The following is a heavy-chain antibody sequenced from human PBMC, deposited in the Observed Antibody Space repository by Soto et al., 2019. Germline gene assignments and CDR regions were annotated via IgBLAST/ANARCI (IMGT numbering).Heavy chain of an antibody. CDR1: GYSFTDYY. CDR3: LRQLLSPRWFEP. Sequence: ASVKVSCKASGYSFTDYYMHWVRQAPGQGLEWMGWINPHSGATNYAQNFQGRVTMTRDTSISTAYMELSRLRSDDTAVYYCLRQLLSPRWFEPWGQGTLVTVS. D-gene: IGHD6-6*01. V-gene: IGHV1-2*02. J-gene: IGHJ5*02. CDR2: INPHSGAT.